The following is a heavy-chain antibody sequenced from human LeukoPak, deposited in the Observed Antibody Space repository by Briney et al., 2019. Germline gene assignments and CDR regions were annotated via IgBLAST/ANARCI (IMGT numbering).Heavy chain of an antibody. Sequence: SETLSLTCTVSGGSISSYYWSWIRQLPGKGLEWIGYIYYSGSTNYNPSLKSRVTISVDTSKNQFSLKLSSVTAADTAVYYCARSLWYYDSWGQGTLVTVSS. D-gene: IGHD3-22*01. CDR1: GGSISSYY. CDR3: ARSLWYYDS. J-gene: IGHJ4*02. CDR2: IYYSGST. V-gene: IGHV4-59*01.